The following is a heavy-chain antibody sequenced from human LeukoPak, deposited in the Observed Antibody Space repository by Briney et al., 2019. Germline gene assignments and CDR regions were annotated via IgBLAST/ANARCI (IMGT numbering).Heavy chain of an antibody. CDR3: AGSSGQIWFDP. Sequence: PGGSLRLSCAASGFTFSSYWMHWVRQAPGKGVVWVSRICSDGSCTDYADSVKGRFTISRDNAKNTLYLQMNSLRAEDTAIYYCAGSSGQIWFDPWGQGTLVTVSS. J-gene: IGHJ5*02. CDR2: ICSDGSCT. CDR1: GFTFSSYW. V-gene: IGHV3-74*01. D-gene: IGHD3-22*01.